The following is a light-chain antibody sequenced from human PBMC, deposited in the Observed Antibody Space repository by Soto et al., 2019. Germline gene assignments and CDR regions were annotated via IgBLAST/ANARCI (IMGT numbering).Light chain of an antibody. Sequence: EIVLTQSPGTLSLSPGERATLSCRASQSVSSSLLAWYQQKPGQAPRLLIHGASSRATGIPDRFSGSGSGTDFTLTISRLEPEDFAVYYCQQFGGSPPYTFGQGTKLDIK. CDR3: QQFGGSPPYT. CDR2: GAS. V-gene: IGKV3-20*01. CDR1: QSVSSSL. J-gene: IGKJ2*01.